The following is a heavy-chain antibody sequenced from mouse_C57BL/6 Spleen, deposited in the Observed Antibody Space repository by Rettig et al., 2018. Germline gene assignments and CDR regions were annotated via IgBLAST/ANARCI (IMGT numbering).Heavy chain of an antibody. CDR2: IDPANGNT. CDR3: ADYYGSSYYAMDY. Sequence: EVQLQQSVAELVRPGASVKLSCTASGFNIKNTYMHWVKQRPEQGLEWIGRIDPANGNTKYAPKFQGKATITADTSSNTAYLQVSSVTSEDTAMYYCADYYGSSYYAMDYGGQGTAVTVSS. V-gene: IGHV14-3*01. J-gene: IGHJ4*01. CDR1: GFNIKNTY. D-gene: IGHD1-1*01.